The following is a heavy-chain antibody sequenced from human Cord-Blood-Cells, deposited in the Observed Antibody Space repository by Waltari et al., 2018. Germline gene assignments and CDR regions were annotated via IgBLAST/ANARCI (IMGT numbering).Heavy chain of an antibody. CDR2: IYHSGST. V-gene: IGHV4-38-2*02. D-gene: IGHD6-19*01. CDR1: GYSISSGYY. CDR3: VRDPPAVAGGSAFDI. Sequence: QVQLQESGPGLVKPSETLSPPCAVSGYSISSGYYWGWIHQPPGKGLEWIGSIYHSGSTYYNPSLKSRVTISVDTSKNQFSLKLSSVTAADTAVYYCVRDPPAVAGGSAFDIWGQGTMVTVSS. J-gene: IGHJ3*02.